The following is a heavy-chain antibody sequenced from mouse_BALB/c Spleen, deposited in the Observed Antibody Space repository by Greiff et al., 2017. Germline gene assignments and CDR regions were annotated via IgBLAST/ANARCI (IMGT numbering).Heavy chain of an antibody. V-gene: IGHV14-3*02. CDR3: ARWDYYGSYYFDY. CDR2: IDPANGNT. CDR1: GFTFKATY. D-gene: IGHD1-2*01. Sequence: EVQLQQPGAGLVKPGASVKLSCTASGFTFKATYMHWVKQRPEQGLEWIGRIDPANGNTKYDPKFQGKATITADTSSNTAYLQLSSLTSEDTAVYYCARWDYYGSYYFDYWGQGTTLTVSS. J-gene: IGHJ2*01.